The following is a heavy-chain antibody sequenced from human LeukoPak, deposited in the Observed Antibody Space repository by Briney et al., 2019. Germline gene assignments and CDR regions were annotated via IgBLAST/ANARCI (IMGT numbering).Heavy chain of an antibody. Sequence: SQTLSLTCTVSGGSISSGGYYWSWIRQPPGKGLEWIGYIYHSGSTYYNPSLKSRVTISVDRSKNQFSLKLSSVTAADTAVYYCASESSGQEAFDIWGQGTMVTVSS. D-gene: IGHD6-19*01. CDR1: GGSISSGGYY. CDR2: IYHSGST. J-gene: IGHJ3*02. CDR3: ASESSGQEAFDI. V-gene: IGHV4-30-2*01.